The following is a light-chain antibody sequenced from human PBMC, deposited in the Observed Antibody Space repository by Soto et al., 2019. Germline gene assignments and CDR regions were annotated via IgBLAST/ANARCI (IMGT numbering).Light chain of an antibody. Sequence: DIQMTQSPSTLSATAGDRVTITCRASQSISSWLAWYQHKTGKAPKLLIYDASNLDSGVPSRFSGSGSATEISLTISNLQPDDCATYYCQQYENYWKFGQGTRVEIK. V-gene: IGKV1-5*01. CDR3: QQYENYWK. J-gene: IGKJ1*01. CDR1: QSISSW. CDR2: DAS.